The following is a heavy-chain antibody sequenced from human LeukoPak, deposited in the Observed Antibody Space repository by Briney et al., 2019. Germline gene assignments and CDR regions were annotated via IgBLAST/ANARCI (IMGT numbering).Heavy chain of an antibody. CDR2: INHDGTAT. CDR3: ATVSEY. V-gene: IGHV3-74*01. CDR1: GFTFNYFW. Sequence: GGSLRMFCAASGFTFNYFWMHWVRQVPGKGPVWVSGINHDGTATYYADSVKGRFTITRDNAKNTVYLQMNGLRAEDTSVYFCATVSEYWGQGTLVTVSS. J-gene: IGHJ4*02.